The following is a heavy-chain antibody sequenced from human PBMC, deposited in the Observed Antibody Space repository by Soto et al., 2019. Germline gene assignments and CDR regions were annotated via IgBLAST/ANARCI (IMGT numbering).Heavy chain of an antibody. Sequence: PGGSLRLSCAASGFTFSSYSMNWVRQAPGKGLEWVSSISSSSSYIYYADSVKGRFTISRDNAKNSLYLQMNSLRAEDTAVYYCARDLPHLMYRYCSGGSCPTAFDYWGQGTLVTVSS. CDR1: GFTFSSYS. CDR3: ARDLPHLMYRYCSGGSCPTAFDY. V-gene: IGHV3-21*01. J-gene: IGHJ4*02. D-gene: IGHD2-15*01. CDR2: ISSSSSYI.